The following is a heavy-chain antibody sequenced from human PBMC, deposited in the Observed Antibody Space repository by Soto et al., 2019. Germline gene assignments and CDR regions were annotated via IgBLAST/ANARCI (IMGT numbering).Heavy chain of an antibody. D-gene: IGHD6-6*01. V-gene: IGHV3-53*01. J-gene: IGHJ4*02. CDR1: GFTVSSNY. Sequence: GSLRLSCAASGFTVSSNYMNWVRQAPGKGLEWLSIICSDGTTYYADSVKGRFTISRDNFKNTLYLQMNNLRAEDTAVYYCAILSNWGQGTLVTVSS. CDR3: AILSN. CDR2: ICSDGTT.